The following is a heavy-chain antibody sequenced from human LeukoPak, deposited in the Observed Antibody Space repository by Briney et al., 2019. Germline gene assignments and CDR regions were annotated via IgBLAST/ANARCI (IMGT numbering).Heavy chain of an antibody. Sequence: GGSLRLSCAASGFTFSSYWMHWVRQAPGKGLVWVLRINSDGSSTSYADSVKGRFTISRDNAKNSLYLQMNSLRAEDTAVYYCARRGYSSSWIRFDYWGQGTLVTVSS. V-gene: IGHV3-74*01. D-gene: IGHD6-13*01. J-gene: IGHJ4*02. CDR2: INSDGSST. CDR3: ARRGYSSSWIRFDY. CDR1: GFTFSSYW.